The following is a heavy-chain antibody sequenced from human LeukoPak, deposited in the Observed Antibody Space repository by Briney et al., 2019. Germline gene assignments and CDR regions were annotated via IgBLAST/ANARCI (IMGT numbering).Heavy chain of an antibody. CDR3: ARAVTAQKCLDY. D-gene: IGHD2-21*02. CDR1: GGTFSSYA. V-gene: IGHV1-69*04. CDR2: IIPILGIA. Sequence: ASVKVSCKASGGTFSSYAINWVRQAPGQGLEWMGRIIPILGIANYAQKFQGRVTITADKSTSTAYMELSSLRSEDTAVYYCARAVTAQKCLDYWGQGTLVTVSS. J-gene: IGHJ4*02.